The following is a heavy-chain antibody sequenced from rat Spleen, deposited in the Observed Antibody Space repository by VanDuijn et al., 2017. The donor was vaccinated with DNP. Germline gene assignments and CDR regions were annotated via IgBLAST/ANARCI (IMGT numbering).Heavy chain of an antibody. CDR1: GYSITSNY. D-gene: IGHD1-1*01. V-gene: IGHV3-1*01. Sequence: EVQLQESGPGLVKPSQSLSLTCSVTGYSITSNYWGWIRKFPGNKMEWIGHISYSGSTGYNPSLKSRIAITRDTSKNQYFLQLHSVTTEDTATYYCARRTTVSPVYFDYWGQGVMVTVSS. CDR2: ISYSGST. J-gene: IGHJ2*01. CDR3: ARRTTVSPVYFDY.